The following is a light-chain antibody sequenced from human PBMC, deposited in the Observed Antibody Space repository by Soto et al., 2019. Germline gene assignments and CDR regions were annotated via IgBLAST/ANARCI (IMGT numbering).Light chain of an antibody. V-gene: IGLV2-14*03. Sequence: QSALTQPASVSGSPGQSITISCTGTSTDIGSYNFVSWYQQHPGKAPKLMIYVVTHRPSGVSNRFSGSKSGNTASLTISGLQSDDEADYYCSSYTSSSTWVFGGGTKLTVL. CDR3: SSYTSSSTWV. J-gene: IGLJ3*02. CDR1: STDIGSYNF. CDR2: VVT.